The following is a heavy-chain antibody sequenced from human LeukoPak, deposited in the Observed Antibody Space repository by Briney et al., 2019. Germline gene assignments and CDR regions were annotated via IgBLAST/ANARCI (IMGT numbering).Heavy chain of an antibody. Sequence: SETLSLTCAVYGGSFSGYYWSWIRQPPGKGLEWIGEINHSGSTNYNPSLKSRVTISVDTSKNQFSLKLSSVTAADTAVYYCTRGSGNWGQGTLVTVSS. V-gene: IGHV4-34*01. CDR3: TRGSGN. J-gene: IGHJ4*02. CDR2: INHSGST. CDR1: GGSFSGYY.